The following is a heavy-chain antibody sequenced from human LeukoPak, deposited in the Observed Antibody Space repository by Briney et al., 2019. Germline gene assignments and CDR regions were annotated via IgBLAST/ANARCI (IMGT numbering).Heavy chain of an antibody. J-gene: IGHJ4*02. CDR3: ARAETAAHVDY. CDR2: IIPILGIA. Sequence: SVKVSCKASGGTFSSYAISWVRQAPGQGLEWTGRIIPILGIANYAQKFQGRVTITADKSTSTAYMELSSLRSEDTAVYYCARAETAAHVDYWGQGTLVTVSS. CDR1: GGTFSSYA. V-gene: IGHV1-69*04. D-gene: IGHD2-2*01.